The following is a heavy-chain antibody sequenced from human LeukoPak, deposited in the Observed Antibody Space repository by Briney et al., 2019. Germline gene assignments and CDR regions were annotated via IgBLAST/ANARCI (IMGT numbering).Heavy chain of an antibody. CDR1: GFPFSSYW. J-gene: IGHJ6*02. V-gene: IGHV3-74*01. CDR2: INSDGSAT. Sequence: GGSLRLSCAASGFPFSSYWMHWVCQVPGKGLLWVSRINSDGSATIYADSVRGRFTISRDNAKNTLYLQMSGLRVEDTAVYHCASDSPYYGMDVWGQGTTVTVPS. CDR3: ASDSPYYGMDV.